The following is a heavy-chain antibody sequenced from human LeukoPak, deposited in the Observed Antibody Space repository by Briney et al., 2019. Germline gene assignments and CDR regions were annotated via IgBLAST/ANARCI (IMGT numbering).Heavy chain of an antibody. CDR2: IFPSGGEI. Sequence: GGSLRLSCAASGFTFSTFAMIWVRQPPGKGLEWVSSIFPSGGEIHYADSVRGRFTISRDIAKNSLYLEMNSLRVEDTAIYYCATFKSLCGGDCSRDWDYYFDSWGQGTLVTVSS. CDR3: ATFKSLCGGDCSRDWDYYFDS. D-gene: IGHD2-21*02. CDR1: GFTFSTFA. V-gene: IGHV3-23*01. J-gene: IGHJ4*02.